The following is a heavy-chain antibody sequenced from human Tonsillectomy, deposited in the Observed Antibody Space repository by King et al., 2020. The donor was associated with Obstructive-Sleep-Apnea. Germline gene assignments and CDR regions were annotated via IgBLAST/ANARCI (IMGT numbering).Heavy chain of an antibody. CDR2: LNWNSGSV. V-gene: IGHV3-9*01. Sequence: DVQLVESGGGLVQPGGSLRLSCADSGFTFSDYAMHWVRQAPGKGLEWVAGLNWNSGSVVYADSVKGRFTISRDNAKNSLYLEMNSLRAEDTAFYYCAKDTHVDIPSIIGGYFDYWGQGSLVTVSS. CDR3: AKDTHVDIPSIIGGYFDY. CDR1: GFTFSDYA. D-gene: IGHD5/OR15-5a*01. J-gene: IGHJ4*02.